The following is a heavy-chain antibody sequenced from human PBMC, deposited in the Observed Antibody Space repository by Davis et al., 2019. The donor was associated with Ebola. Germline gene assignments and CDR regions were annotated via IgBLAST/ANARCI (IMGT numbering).Heavy chain of an antibody. CDR1: GYRFTTYW. V-gene: IGHV5-51*01. D-gene: IGHD3-22*01. CDR2: IYAGDSDT. CDR3: ARQESLYGSSDY. J-gene: IGHJ4*02. Sequence: QVSCKGSGYRFTTYWIAWVRQTPVKGLEWMGIIYAGDSDTRYSPSFEGQVTISVDRSITTAYLQWRSLRASDTAIYYCARQESLYGSSDYWGQGTLVTVSS.